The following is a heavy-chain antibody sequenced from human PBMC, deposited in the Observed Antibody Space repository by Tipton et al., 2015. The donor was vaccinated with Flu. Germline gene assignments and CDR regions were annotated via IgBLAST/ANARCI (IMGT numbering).Heavy chain of an antibody. Sequence: GSLRLSCAASGFTFSSYWMHWVRQAPGKGLEWVANIKQDGNEKYYVDSVKGRFTIFRDNAKNSLYLQMNSLRAEDTAVYYCARAVGSSSSYWGQGTLVTVSS. CDR1: GFTFSSYW. D-gene: IGHD6-6*01. CDR3: ARAVGSSSSY. J-gene: IGHJ4*02. CDR2: IKQDGNEK. V-gene: IGHV3-7*01.